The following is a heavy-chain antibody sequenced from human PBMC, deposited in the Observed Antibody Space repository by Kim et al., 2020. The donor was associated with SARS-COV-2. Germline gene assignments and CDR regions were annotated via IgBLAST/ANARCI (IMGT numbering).Heavy chain of an antibody. CDR1: GGSISSYY. Sequence: SETLSLTCTVSGGSISSYYWSWIRQPPGKGLEWIGYIYYSGSTNYNPSLKSRVTISVDTSKNQFSLKLSSVTAADTAVYYCARVWDTGNYDIYYYGPLDPWGQGTLVTVSS. D-gene: IGHD3-9*01. V-gene: IGHV4-59*01. CDR2: IYYSGST. CDR3: ARVWDTGNYDIYYYGPLDP. J-gene: IGHJ5*02.